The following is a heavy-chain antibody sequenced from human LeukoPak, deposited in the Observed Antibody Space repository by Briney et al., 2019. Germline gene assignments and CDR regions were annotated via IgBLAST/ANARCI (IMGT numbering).Heavy chain of an antibody. CDR3: AIGYGDYVYRFDY. D-gene: IGHD4-17*01. J-gene: IGHJ4*02. V-gene: IGHV4-31*03. CDR2: IYYSGST. CDR1: GGSISSGGYY. Sequence: SQTLSLTCTDSGGSISSGGYYWSWIRQHRGKGLEWIGYIYYSGSTYYNPSLKSRVTISVDTSKNQFSLKLSSVTAADTAVYYCAIGYGDYVYRFDYWGQGTLVTVSS.